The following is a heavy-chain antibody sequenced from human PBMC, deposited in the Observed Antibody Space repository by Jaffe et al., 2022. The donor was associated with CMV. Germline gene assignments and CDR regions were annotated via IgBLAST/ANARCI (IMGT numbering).Heavy chain of an antibody. D-gene: IGHD3-22*01. J-gene: IGHJ4*02. CDR2: ISYDGSNK. Sequence: QVQLVESGGGVVQPGRSLRLSCAASGFTFSSYGMHWVRQAPGKGLEWVAVISYDGSNKYYADSVKGRFTISRDNSKNTLYLQMNSLRAEDTAVYYCANLYYYDSSGYVYWGQGTLVTVSS. CDR3: ANLYYYDSSGYVY. CDR1: GFTFSSYG. V-gene: IGHV3-30*18.